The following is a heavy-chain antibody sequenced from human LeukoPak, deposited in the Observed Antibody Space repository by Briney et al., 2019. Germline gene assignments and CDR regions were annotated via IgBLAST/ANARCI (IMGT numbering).Heavy chain of an antibody. Sequence: GGSLRLSCAASGFTFSSYCMNWVRQAPGKGLEWVSSISSSSSDIYYADSVKGRCTISRDNAKNSLYLQMNSLRAEDTAVYYCARDYADILTGSPLSDYWGQGTLVTVSS. J-gene: IGHJ4*02. CDR1: GFTFSSYC. CDR3: ARDYADILTGSPLSDY. CDR2: ISSSSSDI. D-gene: IGHD3-9*01. V-gene: IGHV3-21*01.